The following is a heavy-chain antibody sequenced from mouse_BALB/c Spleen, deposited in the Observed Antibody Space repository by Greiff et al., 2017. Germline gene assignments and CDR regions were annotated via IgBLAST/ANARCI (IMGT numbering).Heavy chain of an antibody. CDR2: ISSGGSYT. V-gene: IGHV5-9-4*01. CDR3: ARRSSYRYFDV. CDR1: GFTFSSYA. D-gene: IGHD1-1*01. J-gene: IGHJ1*01. Sequence: VQLKESGGGLVKPGGSLKLSCAASGFTFSSYAMSWVRQSPEKRLEWVAEISSGGSYTYYPDTVTGRFTISRDNAKNTLYLEMSSLRSEDTAMYYCARRSSYRYFDVWGAGTTVTVSS.